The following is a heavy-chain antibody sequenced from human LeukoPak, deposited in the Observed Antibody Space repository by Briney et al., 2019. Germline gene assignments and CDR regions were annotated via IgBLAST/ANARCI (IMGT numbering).Heavy chain of an antibody. D-gene: IGHD3-10*01. CDR1: GYTFTSYD. CDR2: MNPNSGNT. J-gene: IGHJ4*02. Sequence: ASVKVSCKASGYTFTSYDINWVRQATGQGLERMGWMNPNSGNTGYAQKFQGRVTITRNTSISTAYMELRSLRSDDTAVYYCARDKGSEGSGSYYPLPSYWGQGTLVTVSS. CDR3: ARDKGSEGSGSYYPLPSY. V-gene: IGHV1-8*03.